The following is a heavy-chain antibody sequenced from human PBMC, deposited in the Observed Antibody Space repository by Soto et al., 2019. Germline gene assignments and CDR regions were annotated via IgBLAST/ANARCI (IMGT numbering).Heavy chain of an antibody. CDR1: GDSISSYY. Sequence: QVQLQESGPGLVKPSETLSLTCAVSGDSISSYYCLWIRQPPGKGLESIGYLYYGRSANYNPSLKSRVTLSVDTSTNQCALTLSSMTAADTAVYYCALRSMAVVPEYWGQGTLVTVSS. V-gene: IGHV4-59*01. CDR2: LYYGRSA. CDR3: ALRSMAVVPEY. J-gene: IGHJ4*02. D-gene: IGHD3-22*01.